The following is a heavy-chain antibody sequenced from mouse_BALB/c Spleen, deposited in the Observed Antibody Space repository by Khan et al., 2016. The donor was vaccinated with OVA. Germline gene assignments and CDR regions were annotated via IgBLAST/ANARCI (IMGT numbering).Heavy chain of an antibody. CDR3: TRDGNYAHWYFDV. V-gene: IGHV5-6-4*01. Sequence: EVELVESGGGLVNPVGSLKLSCAASGFSFSSYTMSWVHQTPEKRLEWVATISSGSTYTYYPDSVKGRFTISRDNAKNTLYLQMSSLKSEDTAMXYCTRDGNYAHWYFDVWGAGTTVTVSS. CDR2: ISSGSTYT. CDR1: GFSFSSYT. D-gene: IGHD2-1*01. J-gene: IGHJ1*01.